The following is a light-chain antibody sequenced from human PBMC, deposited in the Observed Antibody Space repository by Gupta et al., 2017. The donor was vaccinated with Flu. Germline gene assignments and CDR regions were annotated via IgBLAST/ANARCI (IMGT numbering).Light chain of an antibody. CDR3: AAWDALFNGPV. CDR2: INN. J-gene: IGLJ1*01. Sequence: VVISSSAGSSNIGSDNSNWHQQLPGTAPNLLIYINNKRLSGVPDRFSGSKSGTSASVAISGLQAEDEAVYYCAAWDALFNGPVFGTGTTVAVL. V-gene: IGLV1-44*01. CDR1: SSNIGSDN.